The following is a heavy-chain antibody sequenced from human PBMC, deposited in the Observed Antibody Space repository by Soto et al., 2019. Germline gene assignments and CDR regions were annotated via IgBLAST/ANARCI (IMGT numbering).Heavy chain of an antibody. V-gene: IGHV1-69*19. J-gene: IGHJ4*02. CDR3: AREVQVHTPAFVY. CDR1: GGTFNTYA. CDR2: IPPMFGAA. D-gene: IGHD3-10*01. Sequence: QVQLVQSGAEMKKPGSSVKVSCQSSGGTFNTYAMNWVRQAPGQGPGWMGDIPPMFGAANYAPKFQGRVTITADESTGTSYMQLSSLTSEDTALYFCAREVQVHTPAFVYWGQGTLVTVSS.